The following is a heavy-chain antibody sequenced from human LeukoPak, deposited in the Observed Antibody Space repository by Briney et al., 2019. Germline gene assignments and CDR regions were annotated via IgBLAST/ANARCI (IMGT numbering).Heavy chain of an antibody. CDR2: ISGSGGST. D-gene: IGHD3-10*01. CDR1: GFTFSSYA. CDR3: AKAGYGSGSYYTLSHFDY. V-gene: IGHV3-23*01. J-gene: IGHJ4*02. Sequence: GVSLRLSCAASGFTFSSYAMSWVRQAPGKGLEWVSAISGSGGSTYYADSVKGRFTISRDNSKSTLYLQMNSLRAEDTAVYYCAKAGYGSGSYYTLSHFDYWGQGTLVTVSS.